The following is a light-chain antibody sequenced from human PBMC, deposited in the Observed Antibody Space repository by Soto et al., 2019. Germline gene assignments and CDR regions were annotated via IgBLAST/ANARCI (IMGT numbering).Light chain of an antibody. Sequence: QSALTQPASVSGSLRQSITISCTGTSSDVGAYNFVSWYQQHPGKAPKLMIYDVNNRPSGVSNRFSGSKSANTASLTISGLQADDEADYYCSSYTGRNTLYVFGTGTKLTVL. J-gene: IGLJ1*01. V-gene: IGLV2-14*01. CDR2: DVN. CDR3: SSYTGRNTLYV. CDR1: SSDVGAYNF.